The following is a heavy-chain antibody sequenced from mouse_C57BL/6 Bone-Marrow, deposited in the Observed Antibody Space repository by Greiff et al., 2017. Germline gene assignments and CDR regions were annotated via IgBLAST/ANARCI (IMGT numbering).Heavy chain of an antibody. Sequence: QVQLQQPGAELVKPGASVKLSCKASGYTFTSYWMQWVKQRPGQGLEWIGEIDPSDSYTNYTQKFKGKATLTVDTSSSTAYMQLSSLTSEDSAVYYCARDGYFGFAYWGQGTLVTVSA. J-gene: IGHJ3*01. CDR3: ARDGYFGFAY. CDR1: GYTFTSYW. V-gene: IGHV1-50*01. CDR2: IDPSDSYT. D-gene: IGHD2-3*01.